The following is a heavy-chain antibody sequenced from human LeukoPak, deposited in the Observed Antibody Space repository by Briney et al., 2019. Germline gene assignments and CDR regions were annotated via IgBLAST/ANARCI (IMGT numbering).Heavy chain of an antibody. CDR2: INPNSGGT. CDR3: AREGEGITMVRGVSSRDAFDI. D-gene: IGHD3-10*01. V-gene: IGHV1-2*02. Sequence: ASVKVSCKASGYTFTGYYMHWVRQAPGQGLEWMGWINPNSGGTNYAQKFQGRVTMTRDTSISTAYMELSRLRPDDTAVYYCAREGEGITMVRGVSSRDAFDIWGQGTMVTVSS. CDR1: GYTFTGYY. J-gene: IGHJ3*02.